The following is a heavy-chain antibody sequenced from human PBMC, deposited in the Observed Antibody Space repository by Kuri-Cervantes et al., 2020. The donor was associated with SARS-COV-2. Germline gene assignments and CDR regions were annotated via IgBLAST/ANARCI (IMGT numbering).Heavy chain of an antibody. CDR1: GGSLTSGDYY. Sequence: SETLSLTCTVSGGSLTSGDYYWTWVRQPPGKGLEWIGNIYYSGSASYNPSLKGRLTMSLDMSKSQFSLKLNSVTAADTAVYYCARLHGWGFYYYMDVWGKGTTVTVSS. D-gene: IGHD1-26*01. CDR2: IYYSGSA. V-gene: IGHV4-30-4*08. CDR3: ARLHGWGFYYYMDV. J-gene: IGHJ6*03.